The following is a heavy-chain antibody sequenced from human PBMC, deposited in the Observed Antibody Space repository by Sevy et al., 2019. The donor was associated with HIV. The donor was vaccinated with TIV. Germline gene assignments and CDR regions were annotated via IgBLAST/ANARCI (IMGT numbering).Heavy chain of an antibody. CDR2: IKVDGSEK. D-gene: IGHD2-2*01. J-gene: IGHJ6*02. Sequence: GGSLRLSCAASGFTFSRYWMSWVRQAPGKGLEWVANIKVDGSEKYYVDSVKGRLTISRDNAKNSLYLQMNSLRAEDTAVYYCARDCSSTRCLWGMDVWGQGTTVTVSS. CDR1: GFTFSRYW. CDR3: ARDCSSTRCLWGMDV. V-gene: IGHV3-7*03.